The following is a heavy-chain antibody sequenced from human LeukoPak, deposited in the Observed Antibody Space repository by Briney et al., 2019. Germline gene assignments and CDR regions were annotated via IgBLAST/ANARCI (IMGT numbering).Heavy chain of an antibody. CDR2: IYPRDSDT. D-gene: IGHD3-10*01. CDR3: VRLPSMIRGRYFDF. CDR1: GYTFTNYW. Sequence: GESLKISCAASGYTFTNYWIGWVRQMPGKGLEWMGIIYPRDSDTRYCPSFQGQVTISADKSISAAYLQWGGLKASDTAIYYCVRLPSMIRGRYFDFWGQGTLVTVTS. V-gene: IGHV5-51*01. J-gene: IGHJ4*02.